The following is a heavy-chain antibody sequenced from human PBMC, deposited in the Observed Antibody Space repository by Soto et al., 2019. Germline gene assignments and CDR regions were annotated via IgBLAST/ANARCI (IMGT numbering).Heavy chain of an antibody. D-gene: IGHD6-13*01. CDR1: GFTFGDYA. J-gene: IGHJ4*02. CDR2: IRSKAYGGTT. Sequence: GGSLRLSCTASGFTFGDYAMSWFRQAPGKGLEWVGFIRSKAYGGTTEYAASVKGRFTISRDDSKSIAYLQMNSLKTEDTAVYYCTRVGGSSSFRRYYFDYWGQGTLVTVSS. CDR3: TRVGGSSSFRRYYFDY. V-gene: IGHV3-49*03.